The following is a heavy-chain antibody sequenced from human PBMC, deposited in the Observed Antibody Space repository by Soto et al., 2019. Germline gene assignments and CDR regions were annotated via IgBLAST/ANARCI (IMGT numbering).Heavy chain of an antibody. Sequence: QVQLQESGPGLVTPSQSLSLTCTVSGGSISSGGYYWRWIRQHPGRGLELIGHISYSGNTDYNPSLASRVAISLDTPSTQFALNLGSVTAADTAVYYCAASPNADFFDYWGQGALVPVSA. CDR3: AASPNADFFDY. J-gene: IGHJ4*02. V-gene: IGHV4-31*03. CDR2: ISYSGNT. CDR1: GGSISSGGYY.